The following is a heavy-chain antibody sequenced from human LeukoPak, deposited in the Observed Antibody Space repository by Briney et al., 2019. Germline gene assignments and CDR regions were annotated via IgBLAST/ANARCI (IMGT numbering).Heavy chain of an antibody. CDR2: IKQDGSVK. J-gene: IGHJ6*02. D-gene: IGHD2-15*01. CDR1: GFTFSSYW. V-gene: IGHV3-7*01. Sequence: GGSLRLSCAASGFTFSSYWMSWVRQAPGKGLEWVANIKQDGSVKYYVDSVKGRFTISRDNAKNSLYLQMNSLRAEDTAVYYCARDGDCSGGSCYFHYYYYYGMDVWGQGTTVTVSS. CDR3: ARDGDCSGGSCYFHYYYYYGMDV.